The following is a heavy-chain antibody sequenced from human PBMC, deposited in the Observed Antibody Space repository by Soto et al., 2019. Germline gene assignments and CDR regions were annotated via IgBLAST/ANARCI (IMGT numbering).Heavy chain of an antibody. J-gene: IGHJ4*02. D-gene: IGHD4-17*01. CDR1: GFTFTKYW. CDR2: IKSDETTT. V-gene: IGHV3-74*01. CDR3: ARGLYLAYGQDY. Sequence: EVQLVESGGGLVQPGGSLRLSCAASGFTFTKYWMHWVRQVPGKGPEWVSRIKSDETTTDYADSVKGRFTISRDNAKNTLYLQMSSLRAEDTSVYYCARGLYLAYGQDYWGQGILVTVSP.